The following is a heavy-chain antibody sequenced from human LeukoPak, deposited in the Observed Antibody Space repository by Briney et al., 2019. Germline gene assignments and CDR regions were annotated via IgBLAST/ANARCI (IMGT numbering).Heavy chain of an antibody. CDR1: GGSISSSSYY. J-gene: IGHJ4*02. CDR2: IYWDDDK. D-gene: IGHD1-7*01. V-gene: IGHV2-5*02. CDR3: AHRQELELDY. Sequence: TLSLTCTVSGGSISSSSYYWGWIRQPPGKALEWLALIYWDDDKRYSPSLKSRLTITKDTSKNQVVLTMTNMDPVDTATYYCAHRQELELDYWGQGTLVTVSS.